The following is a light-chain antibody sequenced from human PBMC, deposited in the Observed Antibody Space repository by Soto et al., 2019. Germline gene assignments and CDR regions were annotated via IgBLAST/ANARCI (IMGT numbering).Light chain of an antibody. CDR2: GND. CDR3: QSYDTRLSGPVV. Sequence: QAVVTQPPSVSGAPGQRVTISCTGSSSNIGAGYDVHWYQQLPGTAPKLLIYGNDNRPSGVPDRFSGSKSGTSASLAITGLQAEDEADYYCQSYDTRLSGPVVFGGGTKLTVL. V-gene: IGLV1-40*01. J-gene: IGLJ2*01. CDR1: SSNIGAGYD.